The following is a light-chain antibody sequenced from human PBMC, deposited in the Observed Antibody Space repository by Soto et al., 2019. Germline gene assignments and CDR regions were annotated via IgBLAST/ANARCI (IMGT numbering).Light chain of an antibody. J-gene: IGLJ3*02. CDR2: RND. CDR1: SSNIGSNY. CDR3: ATRDDSLSGHWL. V-gene: IGLV1-47*01. Sequence: QSVLTQPPSASGTPGQRVTISCSGSSSNIGSNYVNWYQHLPGTAPKLLIYRNDQRPSWVPDRFSGSKYGTSAALAISGLRSEDEADYYCATRDDSLSGHWLFGGGTKLTVL.